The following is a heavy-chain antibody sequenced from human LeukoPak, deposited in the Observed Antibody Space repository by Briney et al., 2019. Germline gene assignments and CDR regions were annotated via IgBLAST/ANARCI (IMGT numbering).Heavy chain of an antibody. V-gene: IGHV3-11*04. CDR2: ISSSGSTI. D-gene: IGHD2-2*01. Sequence: GGSLRLSCAASGFTFSDYYMSWIRQAPGKGLEWVSYISSSGSTIYYADSVKGRFTISRDNAKNSLYLQMNSLRAEDTAVYYCAKSKGDCSSTSCYAPEAYFDYWGQGTLVTVSS. CDR1: GFTFSDYY. J-gene: IGHJ4*02. CDR3: AKSKGDCSSTSCYAPEAYFDY.